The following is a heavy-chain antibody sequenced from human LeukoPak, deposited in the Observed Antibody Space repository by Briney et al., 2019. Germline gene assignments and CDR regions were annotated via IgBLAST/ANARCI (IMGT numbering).Heavy chain of an antibody. CDR3: ARESLGSYKTVVIVARGHDAFDM. CDR1: GYTFTKYY. Sequence: ASVKVSCKASGYTFTKYYIHWVRQAPGQGLEWMGIINPSAGSTNYAQKFQGRVTLTRDTSTSTVYMNVSNLRSEDTAVYYCARESLGSYKTVVIVARGHDAFDMWGQGTMVTVSS. V-gene: IGHV1-46*01. CDR2: INPSAGST. D-gene: IGHD3-22*01. J-gene: IGHJ3*02.